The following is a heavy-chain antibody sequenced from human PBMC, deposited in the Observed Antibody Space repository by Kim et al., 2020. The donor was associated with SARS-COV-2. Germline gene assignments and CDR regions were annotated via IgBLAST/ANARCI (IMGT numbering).Heavy chain of an antibody. J-gene: IGHJ4*02. CDR3: ARGELGYFDWLLLGY. CDR2: ISYDGSNK. D-gene: IGHD3-9*01. Sequence: GGSQRLSCAASGFTFSSYPMHWVRQAPGKGLEWVTVISYDGSNKYYADSVKGRFTISRDNSKNTLYLQVNSLRTEDTAIYYCARGELGYFDWLLLGYWGQGTLVTVSS. CDR1: GFTFSSYP. V-gene: IGHV3-30*04.